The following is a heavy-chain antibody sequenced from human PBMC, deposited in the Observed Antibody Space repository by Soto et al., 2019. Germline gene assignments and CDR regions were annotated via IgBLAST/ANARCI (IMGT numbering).Heavy chain of an antibody. D-gene: IGHD4-4*01. CDR1: GYTFTSYG. J-gene: IGHJ6*02. Sequence: ASVKVSCKASGYTFTSYGISWVRQAPGQGLEWMGWISAYNGNTNYAQKLQGRVTMTTDTSTSTAYMELRSLRSDDTAVYYCARDYKIGGYSTHDDYYYGMDVWGQGTTVTVYS. CDR3: ARDYKIGGYSTHDDYYYGMDV. CDR2: ISAYNGNT. V-gene: IGHV1-18*04.